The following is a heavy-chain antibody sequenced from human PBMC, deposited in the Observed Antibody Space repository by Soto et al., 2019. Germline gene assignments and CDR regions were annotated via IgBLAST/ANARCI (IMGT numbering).Heavy chain of an antibody. J-gene: IGHJ4*02. Sequence: QVQLVQSGAEVKKPGSSVKVSCEASGGTLNDYNVNWIRQAPGQGLEWMGRIIPALGKTNYAQKFQGRVTISADKSTNTVYVEVSSLRFEDTAVYYCARDSTPYSQDSRGAGYWGQGTLVTVST. CDR3: ARDSTPYSQDSRGAGY. CDR1: GGTLNDYN. D-gene: IGHD3-22*01. V-gene: IGHV1-69*08. CDR2: IIPALGKT.